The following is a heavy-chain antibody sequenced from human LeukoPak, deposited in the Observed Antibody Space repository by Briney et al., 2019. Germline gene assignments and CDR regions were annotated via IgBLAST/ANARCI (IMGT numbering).Heavy chain of an antibody. J-gene: IGHJ3*02. CDR1: GFTFSSYW. CDR3: ARSTSIAVAGRAFDI. Sequence: GGSLRLSCAASGFTFSSYWMSWVRQAPGKGLEWVANIKQDGSEKYYVDSVKGRFTISRDNAKNSLYLQMNSLRAEDTAVYYCARSTSIAVAGRAFDIWGQGTMVTVSS. D-gene: IGHD6-19*01. V-gene: IGHV3-7*01. CDR2: IKQDGSEK.